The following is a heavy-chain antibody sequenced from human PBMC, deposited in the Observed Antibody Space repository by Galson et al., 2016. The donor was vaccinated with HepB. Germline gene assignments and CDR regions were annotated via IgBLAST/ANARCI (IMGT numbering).Heavy chain of an antibody. Sequence: SVKVSCKASGYTFTTYYMHWVRQAPGQGLEWMGWINGYTGDTNYAQRLQARVTMTTDTSTSTDYMELRGLRSDDTAVYYCARDWGDASGYYNLYYFDYWGQGTLVTVSS. CDR1: GYTFTTYY. CDR2: INGYTGDT. CDR3: ARDWGDASGYYNLYYFDY. D-gene: IGHD3-3*01. V-gene: IGHV1-18*04. J-gene: IGHJ4*02.